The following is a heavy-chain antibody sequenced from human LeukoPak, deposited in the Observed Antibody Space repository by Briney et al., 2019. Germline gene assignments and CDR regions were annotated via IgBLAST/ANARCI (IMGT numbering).Heavy chain of an antibody. CDR2: INHSGST. J-gene: IGHJ4*02. CDR3: ARGNREVPAAHSTYFDY. CDR1: GGSFSGYY. Sequence: SETLSLTRAVYGGSFSGYYWSWIRQPPGKGLEWIGEINHSGSTNYNPSLKSRVTISVDTSKNQFSPKLSSVTAADTAVYYCARGNREVPAAHSTYFDYWGQGTLVTVSS. V-gene: IGHV4-34*01. D-gene: IGHD2-2*01.